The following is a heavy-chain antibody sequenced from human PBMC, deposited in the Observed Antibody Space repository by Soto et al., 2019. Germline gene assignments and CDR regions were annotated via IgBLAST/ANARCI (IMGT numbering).Heavy chain of an antibody. Sequence: QVQLVESGGGGVQPGRSLRLSCAASGFTFSSYAMHWVRQAPGKGLEWVAVISYDGRNKYYADSVKGRFTISRDNSKNTLYLQMSSLRAEDTAVYYCVKDGSSGWPYYYSMDVWGQGTTVTVSS. CDR2: ISYDGRNK. D-gene: IGHD6-19*01. V-gene: IGHV3-30*18. CDR3: VKDGSSGWPYYYSMDV. J-gene: IGHJ6*02. CDR1: GFTFSSYA.